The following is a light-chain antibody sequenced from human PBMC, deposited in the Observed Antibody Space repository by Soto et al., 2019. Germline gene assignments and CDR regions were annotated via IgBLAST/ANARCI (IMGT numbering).Light chain of an antibody. CDR3: QQYGSSPPIT. CDR2: GAS. J-gene: IGKJ5*01. V-gene: IGKV3-20*01. Sequence: EIAFTEFPGTLPLSPGERATLSCRASQSVSSSYLAWYQQKPGQAPRLLIYGASSRATGIPDRFSGSGSGTDFTLTISRLEPEDFAVYYCQQYGSSPPITFGQGTRLEMK. CDR1: QSVSSSY.